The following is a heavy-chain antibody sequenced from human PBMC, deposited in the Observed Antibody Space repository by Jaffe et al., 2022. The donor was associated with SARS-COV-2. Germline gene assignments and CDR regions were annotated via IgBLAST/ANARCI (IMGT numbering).Heavy chain of an antibody. CDR1: GFSFSSSW. Sequence: EVQLVESGGGLVQPGGSLRLSCAVSGFSFSSSWMHWVRQAPGKGLEWVANIKPDGSEKNYVDSVKGRFTISRDNAKNSLYLQLNSLTAEDAAVYFCARDLGYCIGGICSSVFDYWGQGTLVTVSS. V-gene: IGHV3-7*01. D-gene: IGHD2-15*01. CDR3: ARDLGYCIGGICSSVFDY. J-gene: IGHJ4*02. CDR2: IKPDGSEK.